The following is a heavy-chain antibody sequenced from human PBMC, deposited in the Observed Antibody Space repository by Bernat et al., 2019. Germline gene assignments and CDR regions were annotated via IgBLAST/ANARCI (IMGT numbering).Heavy chain of an antibody. CDR3: ARGLEWELLYGYFDY. J-gene: IGHJ4*02. D-gene: IGHD1-26*01. CDR2: IIPILGIA. V-gene: IGHV1-69*04. CDR1: GGTFSSYA. Sequence: QVQLVQAGAEVKKPGSSVKFSCKASGGTFSSYAISWVRQAPGQGLEWMGRIIPILGIANYAQKFQGRVTITADKSTSTAYMELSSLRSEDTAVYYCARGLEWELLYGYFDYWGQGSLVTVSS.